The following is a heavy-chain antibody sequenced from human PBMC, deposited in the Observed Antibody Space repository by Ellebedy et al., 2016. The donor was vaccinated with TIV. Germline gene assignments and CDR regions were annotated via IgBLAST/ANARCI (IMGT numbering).Heavy chain of an antibody. CDR1: GFSLSNIIMG. J-gene: IGHJ4*02. CDR3: ARTSRYCGGDCSFLFDF. CDR2: IFPTDKE. V-gene: IGHV2-26*01. Sequence: SGPTLVKPTETLTLTCTVSGFSLSNIIMGVSWFRQPPGKALEWLAHIFPTDKESYTTSLNRRLTISKDNAKSQVFLTMSNMYPVDAATYYCARTSRYCGGDCSFLFDFWGQGTLVTVSS. D-gene: IGHD2-21*02.